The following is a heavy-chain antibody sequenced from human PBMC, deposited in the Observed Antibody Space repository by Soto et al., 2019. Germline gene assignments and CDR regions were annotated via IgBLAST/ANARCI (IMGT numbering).Heavy chain of an antibody. CDR3: ARAWQRYYYGSGSYYRPHDYYGMDG. V-gene: IGHV4-34*01. CDR1: GGSFSGYY. J-gene: IGHJ6*02. CDR2: INHSGST. D-gene: IGHD3-10*01. Sequence: SETLSLTCAVYGGSFSGYYWSWIRQPPGKGLEWIGEINHSGSTNYNPSLKSRVTISVDTSKNQFSLKLSSVTAADTAVYYCARAWQRYYYGSGSYYRPHDYYGMDGWGQGTTVT.